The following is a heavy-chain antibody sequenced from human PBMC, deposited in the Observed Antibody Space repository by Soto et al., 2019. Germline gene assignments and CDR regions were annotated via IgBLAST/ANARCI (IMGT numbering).Heavy chain of an antibody. D-gene: IGHD2-21*01. J-gene: IGHJ6*02. CDR2: ISDSGGRT. Sequence: PGGSLRLSCAASGFTFSTYAMSWVRQAPGKGLEWVSAISDSGGRTYYADSVQGRFTISRDNSKNTLFLQMSSLRAEDTAIYYCATLTYSGALRGHADVDVWGQGTTVTVS. V-gene: IGHV3-23*01. CDR1: GFTFSTYA. CDR3: ATLTYSGALRGHADVDV.